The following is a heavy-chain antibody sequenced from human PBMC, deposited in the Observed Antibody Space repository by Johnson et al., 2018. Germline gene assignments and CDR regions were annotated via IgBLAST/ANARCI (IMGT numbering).Heavy chain of an antibody. V-gene: IGHV3-23*04. D-gene: IGHD4-17*01. CDR1: GFTFSSYA. Sequence: VQLVQSGGGLVQPGGSLRLSCAASGFTFSSYAMRWVRQAPGKGLEWVSAISGSGGSTYSADSVKGRLTSSRDNSKNTLYLQMNSVRAEDTAVYNCAKGEMTAVTTDAFDIWGQGTMVTVSS. J-gene: IGHJ3*02. CDR2: ISGSGGST. CDR3: AKGEMTAVTTDAFDI.